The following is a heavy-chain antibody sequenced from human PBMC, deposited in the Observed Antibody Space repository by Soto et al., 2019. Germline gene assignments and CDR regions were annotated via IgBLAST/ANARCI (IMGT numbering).Heavy chain of an antibody. D-gene: IGHD2-2*01. Sequence: SETLSLTCAVYGGSFSGYYWSWIRQPPGKGLEWIGEINHSGSTNYNPSLKSRVTISVDTSKNQFSLKLSSVTAADTAVYYCARGNIVVVPAAGTLDRSYYYYYYMDVWGKGTTVTVSS. J-gene: IGHJ6*03. CDR1: GGSFSGYY. CDR3: ARGNIVVVPAAGTLDRSYYYYYYMDV. V-gene: IGHV4-34*01. CDR2: INHSGST.